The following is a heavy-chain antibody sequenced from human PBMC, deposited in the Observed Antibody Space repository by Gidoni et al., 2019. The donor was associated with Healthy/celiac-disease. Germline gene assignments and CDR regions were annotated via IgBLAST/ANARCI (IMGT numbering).Heavy chain of an antibody. CDR1: GYTFPGYY. CDR2: INPKSGGK. J-gene: IGHJ6*02. CDR3: AREGLDQQLKTNGMDG. V-gene: IGHV1-2*04. Sequence: QLQLVPSGAEVQKPGASVTVPCLSSGYTFPGYYMPWVRQAPGHGLEWMGWINPKSGGKNYAQKLQGWVTMTRETSISTAYMELSRLRSDDTAVYYCAREGLDQQLKTNGMDGWGQGTTGTVSS. D-gene: IGHD6-13*01.